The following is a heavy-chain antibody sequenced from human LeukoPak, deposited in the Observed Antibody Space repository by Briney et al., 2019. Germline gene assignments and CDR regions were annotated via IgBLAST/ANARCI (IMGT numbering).Heavy chain of an antibody. CDR1: GLTFSSYW. J-gene: IGHJ4*02. CDR2: IKQDGSEK. V-gene: IGHV3-7*01. D-gene: IGHD3-22*01. Sequence: SGGSLRLSCAASGLTFSSYWMTWVRQAPGKGLEWVANIKQDGSEKYYVDSVKGRFTISRDNAKSSLYLQMNSLRAEDTAVYYCASVNYYDRMYYFDYWGQGTLVTVSS. CDR3: ASVNYYDRMYYFDY.